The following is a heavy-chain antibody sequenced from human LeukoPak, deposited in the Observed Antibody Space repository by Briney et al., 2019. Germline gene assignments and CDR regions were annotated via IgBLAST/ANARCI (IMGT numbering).Heavy chain of an antibody. CDR2: INSDGSST. V-gene: IGHV3-74*01. CDR1: GFTFSSYW. J-gene: IGHJ6*02. Sequence: GGSLRLSCAASGFTFSSYWMHWVRQAPGKGLVWVSRINSDGSSTSYADSVKGRFTISRDNAKSTLYLQMNSLRAEDTAVYYCARESRDGYNLYYYYYYGMDVWGQGTTVTVSS. D-gene: IGHD5-24*01. CDR3: ARESRDGYNLYYYYYYGMDV.